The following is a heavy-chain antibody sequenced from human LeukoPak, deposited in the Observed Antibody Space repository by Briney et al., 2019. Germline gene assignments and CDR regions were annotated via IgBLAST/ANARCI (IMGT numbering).Heavy chain of an antibody. D-gene: IGHD2-2*01. J-gene: IGHJ4*02. Sequence: PGGSLRLSCAASGFTFSSYAVNWVRQAPGKGLEWVSAISGSGDSTYYADSVKGRFTISRDNSKNTLYLQMNSLRAEDTAVYSCANVALLGYCSSSTCPLDYWGQGTLVTVSS. CDR3: ANVALLGYCSSSTCPLDY. CDR2: ISGSGDST. CDR1: GFTFSSYA. V-gene: IGHV3-23*01.